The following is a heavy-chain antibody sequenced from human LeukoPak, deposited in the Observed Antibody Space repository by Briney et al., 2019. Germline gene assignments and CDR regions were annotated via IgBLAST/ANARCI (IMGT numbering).Heavy chain of an antibody. J-gene: IGHJ6*01. CDR1: GYTFTSYG. D-gene: IGHD5-12*01. Sequence: ASVKVSCKASGYTFTSYGISWVRQAPGQGLEWMGWISAYNGNTNYAQKLQGRVTMTTDTSTSTAYMELRSLRSDDTAVYYCAKGRRLHYYYYGMDVWGKGPRSPSPQ. CDR3: AKGRRLHYYYYGMDV. V-gene: IGHV1-18*01. CDR2: ISAYNGNT.